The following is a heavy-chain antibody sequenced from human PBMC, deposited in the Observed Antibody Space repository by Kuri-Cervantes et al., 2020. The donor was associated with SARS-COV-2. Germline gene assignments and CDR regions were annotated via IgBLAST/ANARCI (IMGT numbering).Heavy chain of an antibody. Sequence: SETLSLTCTVSGGPISTHYCSWIRQPPGKGLEWIGYILYSGNTNYNPSLKSRVTISVDTSKNQFSLKLSSVTAADTAVYYCAKRPIEFEEVVYAIPVGLDYWGQGTLVTVSS. CDR1: GGPISTHY. CDR3: AKRPIEFEEVVYAIPVGLDY. J-gene: IGHJ4*02. CDR2: ILYSGNT. D-gene: IGHD2-8*02. V-gene: IGHV4-59*11.